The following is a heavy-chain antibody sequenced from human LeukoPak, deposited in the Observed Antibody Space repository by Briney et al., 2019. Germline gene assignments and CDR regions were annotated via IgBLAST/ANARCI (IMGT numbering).Heavy chain of an antibody. D-gene: IGHD3-22*01. Sequence: ASVNVSCKASGYTFTSYGISWVRQAPGQGLEWMGWISAYNGNTNYAQKLQGRVTMTTDTSTSTAYMELRSLRSDDTAVYYCARVGTTMILNWFDPWGQGTLVTVSS. CDR2: ISAYNGNT. CDR1: GYTFTSYG. J-gene: IGHJ5*02. V-gene: IGHV1-18*01. CDR3: ARVGTTMILNWFDP.